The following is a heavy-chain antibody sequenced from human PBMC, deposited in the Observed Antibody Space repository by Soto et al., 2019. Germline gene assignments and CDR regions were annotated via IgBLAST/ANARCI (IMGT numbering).Heavy chain of an antibody. J-gene: IGHJ4*02. D-gene: IGHD7-27*01. Sequence: QVQLQESGPGLVQPSQTLSLTCSVSGDPVSSGSYYWTWVRQHPVKGLEWIGYIYHTGSTYYNPYLQSRLIMSIDTSKNQFSLHLYYVTAADTAVYFCAAKLGTTHYFDFWGQGSLVAVSS. V-gene: IGHV4-31*03. CDR3: AAKLGTTHYFDF. CDR1: GDPVSSGSYY. CDR2: IYHTGST.